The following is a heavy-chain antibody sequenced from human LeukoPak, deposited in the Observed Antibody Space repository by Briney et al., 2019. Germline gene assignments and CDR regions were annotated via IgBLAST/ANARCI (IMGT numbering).Heavy chain of an antibody. CDR2: MNPNSGNT. CDR1: GYTFTSYD. J-gene: IGHJ4*02. CDR3: ARRYCSSTSCYLSVRVAIYYYFDY. D-gene: IGHD2-2*01. Sequence: GASVKVSCKASGYTFTSYDINWVRQATGQGLEWMGWMNPNSGNTGYAQKFQGRVTMTRNTSISTAYMELSSLRSEDTDVYYCARRYCSSTSCYLSVRVAIYYYFDYWGQGTLVTVSS. V-gene: IGHV1-8*01.